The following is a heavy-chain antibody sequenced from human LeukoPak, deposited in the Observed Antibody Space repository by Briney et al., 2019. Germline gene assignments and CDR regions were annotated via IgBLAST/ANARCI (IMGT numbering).Heavy chain of an antibody. CDR3: ATSSGWYDVLDY. V-gene: IGHV4-4*07. CDR2: IYTSGST. Sequence: PSETLSLTCTVSGASISSYYWSWIRQPAGKGLEWIGRIYTSGSTNYNPSLESRITMSVDTSKKQFSLKLSSVTGADTALYYCATSSGWYDVLDYWGQGTLVTVSS. J-gene: IGHJ4*02. D-gene: IGHD6-19*01. CDR1: GASISSYY.